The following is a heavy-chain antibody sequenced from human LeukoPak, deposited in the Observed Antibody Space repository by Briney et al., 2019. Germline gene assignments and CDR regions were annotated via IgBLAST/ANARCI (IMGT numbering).Heavy chain of an antibody. CDR3: AGPGIALAGASNWYFYL. CDR1: GASISSYY. V-gene: IGHV4-59*08. CDR2: IFYSGST. D-gene: IGHD6-19*01. Sequence: SETLSLTCTVSGASISSYYWSWIRQPLGKGLEWIGYIFYSGSTKYNPSLKSRVTTSVDTSKNQFSLKLSSVTAVDTAVYYCAGPGIALAGASNWYFYLWGRGTLVTVSS. J-gene: IGHJ2*01.